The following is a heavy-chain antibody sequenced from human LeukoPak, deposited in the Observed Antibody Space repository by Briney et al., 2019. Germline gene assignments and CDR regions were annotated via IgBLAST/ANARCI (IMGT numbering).Heavy chain of an antibody. CDR1: GGSISSGGYY. Sequence: PSQTLSLTCTVSGGSISSGGYYWSWIRQHPGEGLEWIGYIYYSGSTYYNPSLKSRVTISVDTSKNQFSLKLSSVTAADTAVYYCARSVDIVAPCDYWGQGTLVTVSS. J-gene: IGHJ4*02. D-gene: IGHD5-12*01. V-gene: IGHV4-31*03. CDR3: ARSVDIVAPCDY. CDR2: IYYSGST.